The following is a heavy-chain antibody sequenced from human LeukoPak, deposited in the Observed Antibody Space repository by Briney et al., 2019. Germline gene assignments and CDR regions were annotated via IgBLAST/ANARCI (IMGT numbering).Heavy chain of an antibody. CDR3: ARDLLYFDWLAY. CDR2: INPNSGGT. CDR1: GYTFTGYY. V-gene: IGHV1-2*06. Sequence: GASVKVSCKASGYTFTGYYMHWVRQAPGQGLEWMGRINPNSGGTNYAQKFQGRVTMTRDTSISTAYMELSRLRSDDTAVYYCARDLLYFDWLAYWGQGTLVTVSS. J-gene: IGHJ4*02. D-gene: IGHD3-9*01.